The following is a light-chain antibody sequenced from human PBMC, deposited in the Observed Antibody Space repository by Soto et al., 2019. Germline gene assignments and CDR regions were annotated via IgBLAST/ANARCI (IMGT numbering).Light chain of an antibody. J-gene: IGKJ2*01. CDR3: QHFYSSSFS. V-gene: IGKV3-20*01. CDR2: GAS. CDR1: QSLSSNV. Sequence: EIGWTQSPGTLSLSPGERASFSCRASQSLSSNVLAWYQQKPGQAPRLLIYGASSRASGIPDRFSGSGSGTDFTFSISRLEPDDFAVYYCQHFYSSSFSVGQGTKLEIK.